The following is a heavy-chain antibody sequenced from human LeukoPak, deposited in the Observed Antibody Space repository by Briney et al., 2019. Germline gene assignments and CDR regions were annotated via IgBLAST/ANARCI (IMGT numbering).Heavy chain of an antibody. CDR2: INPSGSRT. CDR3: ARDNSVGDIAWWFDP. CDR1: GYSFTSHY. D-gene: IGHD3-16*02. V-gene: IGHV1-46*01. Sequence: GASVKVSCKASGYSFTSHYMHWVRQAPGQGLEWMGLINPSGSRTLYAQKFQGRVTMTRDMSTTTDYMELSSLRSEDTAVYYCARDNSVGDIAWWFDPWGQGTLVTVSS. J-gene: IGHJ5*02.